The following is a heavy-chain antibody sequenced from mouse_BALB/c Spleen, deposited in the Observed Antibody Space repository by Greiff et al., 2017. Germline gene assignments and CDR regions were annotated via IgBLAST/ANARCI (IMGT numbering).Heavy chain of an antibody. V-gene: IGHV5-6*01. J-gene: IGHJ3*01. CDR1: GFTFSSYG. CDR3: ARHSYYYGSSYSWFAY. CDR2: ISSGGSYT. D-gene: IGHD1-1*01. Sequence: DVQLVESGGDLVKPGGSLKLSCAASGFTFSSYGMSWVRQTPDKRLEWVATISSGGSYTYYPDSVKGRFTISRDNAKNTLYLQMSSLKSEDTAMYYCARHSYYYGSSYSWFAYWGQGTLVTVSA.